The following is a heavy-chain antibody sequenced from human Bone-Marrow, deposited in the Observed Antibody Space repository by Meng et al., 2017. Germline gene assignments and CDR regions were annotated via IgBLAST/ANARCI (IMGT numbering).Heavy chain of an antibody. CDR1: GYTFTSYY. V-gene: IGHV1-46*01. J-gene: IGHJ5*02. Sequence: QVQLVQSGAEVKKPGASVKVSCKASGYTFTSYYMHWVRQAPGQGLEWMGGIIPIFGTANYAQKFQGRVTMTRDTSTSTVYMELSSLRSEDTAVYYCARETTRVWWFDPWGQGTLVTVSS. D-gene: IGHD1-1*01. CDR2: IIPIFGTA. CDR3: ARETTRVWWFDP.